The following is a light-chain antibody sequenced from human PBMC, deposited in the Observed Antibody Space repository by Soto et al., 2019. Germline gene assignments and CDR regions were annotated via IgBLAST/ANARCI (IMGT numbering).Light chain of an antibody. CDR2: KVS. Sequence: DSQMTEDPSSLSASLGDTVTITCRVSPGISNYLALYQQQPGKGPKFLINKVSNLESGVPSRISGSGSGTEFTLTISSLQSEDLAIYYCQPYNNWPPITSGHGTRLEIK. J-gene: IGKJ5*01. CDR3: QPYNNWPPIT. CDR1: PGISNY. V-gene: IGKV1-16*01.